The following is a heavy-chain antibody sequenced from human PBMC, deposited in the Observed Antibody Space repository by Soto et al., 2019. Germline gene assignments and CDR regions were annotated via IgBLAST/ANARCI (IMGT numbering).Heavy chain of an antibody. CDR3: ARDNHAPTPYSGTYYVWFDP. D-gene: IGHD1-26*01. V-gene: IGHV1-18*01. CDR1: GYNFTSYG. CDR2: ISPYNGNT. J-gene: IGHJ5*02. Sequence: QVQLVQSGAEVKKPGASVKVSCKASGYNFTSYGVSWVRQAPGQGLGWMGWISPYNGNTEYAQKLQGRVTMTTDTSTSTAYMELRRLRSAATALYYCARDNHAPTPYSGTYYVWFDPWGQGTLVTVSS.